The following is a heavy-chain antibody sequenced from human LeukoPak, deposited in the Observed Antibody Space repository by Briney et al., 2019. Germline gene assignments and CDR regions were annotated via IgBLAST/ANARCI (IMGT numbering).Heavy chain of an antibody. D-gene: IGHD2-2*01. Sequence: GGSLRLFCAASGFTFSSYWMSWVRQAPGKGLEWVANIKQDGSEKYYVDSVKGRFTISRDNAKNSLYLQMNSLRAEDTAVYYCERDQKYCSSSSCPWEPFDYWGQGTLVTVSS. CDR2: IKQDGSEK. V-gene: IGHV3-7*05. CDR1: GFTFSSYW. CDR3: ERDQKYCSSSSCPWEPFDY. J-gene: IGHJ4*02.